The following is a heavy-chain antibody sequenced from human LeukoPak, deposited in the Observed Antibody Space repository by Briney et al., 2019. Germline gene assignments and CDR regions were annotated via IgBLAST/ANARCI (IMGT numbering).Heavy chain of an antibody. J-gene: IGHJ3*02. Sequence: SETLSLTCNVSGGSISNYYWNWIRQPAGKGLEWIGRFYARGNTNYNPSLKSRVTMSVDTSKNQLSLKLTSVTAADTAVYYCARELITKADAFDIWGQGTMVTVSS. CDR3: ARELITKADAFDI. CDR1: GGSISNYY. V-gene: IGHV4-4*07. D-gene: IGHD1-20*01. CDR2: FYARGNT.